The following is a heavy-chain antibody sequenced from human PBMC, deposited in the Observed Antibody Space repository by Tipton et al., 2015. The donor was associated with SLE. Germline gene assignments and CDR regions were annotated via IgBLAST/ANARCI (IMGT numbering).Heavy chain of an antibody. CDR1: GFTYSGYA. CDR2: IRADGSNK. J-gene: IGHJ4*02. D-gene: IGHD3-16*01. CDR3: AGGTGAYLDH. Sequence: GSLRLSCAASGFTYSGYAMHWVRQAPGKGREWVAFIRADGSNKDYADSVKGRFTISGDNSKNTLYLQMNRLRVEDTAVYYCAGGTGAYLDHWGQGTLVTVSS. V-gene: IGHV3-30*02.